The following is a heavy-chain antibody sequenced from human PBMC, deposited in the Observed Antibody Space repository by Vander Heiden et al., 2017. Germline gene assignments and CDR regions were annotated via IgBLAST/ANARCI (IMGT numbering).Heavy chain of an antibody. V-gene: IGHV5-51*01. J-gene: IGHJ6*02. D-gene: IGHD2-2*02. CDR3: ARHRYCSSTSCYKGDYYYGMDV. CDR1: GYSFTSYW. Sequence: EVQLVQSGAEVKKPGESLKISCKGSGYSFTSYWIGWVRQMPGKGLEWMGIIYPGDSDTRYSPSFQGQVTISADKSISTAYLQWSSLKASDTAMYYCARHRYCSSTSCYKGDYYYGMDVWGQGTTVTVSS. CDR2: IYPGDSDT.